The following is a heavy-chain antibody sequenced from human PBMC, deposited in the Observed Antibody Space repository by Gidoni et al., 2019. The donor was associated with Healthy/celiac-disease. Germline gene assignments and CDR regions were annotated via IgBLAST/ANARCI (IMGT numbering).Heavy chain of an antibody. J-gene: IGHJ6*02. Sequence: EVQLVESGGGLVQPGGSLRLSCAASGFTFSSYAMSWVRQAPGKGLEWVSAISGSGGSTYYADSVKGRFTISRDNSKNTLYLQMNSLRAEDTAVYYCAKESVEMATILYYYYGMDVWGQGTTVTVSS. CDR3: AKESVEMATILYYYYGMDV. CDR1: GFTFSSYA. D-gene: IGHD5-12*01. CDR2: ISGSGGST. V-gene: IGHV3-23*04.